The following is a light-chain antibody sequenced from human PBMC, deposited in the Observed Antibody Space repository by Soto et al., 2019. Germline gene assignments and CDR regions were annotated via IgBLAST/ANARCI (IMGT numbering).Light chain of an antibody. CDR3: SSYAGSNNLRV. V-gene: IGLV2-8*01. CDR2: EVS. J-gene: IGLJ1*01. Sequence: QSALTQPPSASGSPGQSVTISCTGTSSDLGGYNYVSWYQQHPGKAPKLMIYEVSKRPSGVPVRFSGSKSDNTASLTVSGLQAEAEAEYYCSSYAGSNNLRVFGSGSKVTGL. CDR1: SSDLGGYNY.